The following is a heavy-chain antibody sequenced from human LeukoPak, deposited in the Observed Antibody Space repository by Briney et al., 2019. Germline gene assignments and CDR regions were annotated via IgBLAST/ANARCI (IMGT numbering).Heavy chain of an antibody. V-gene: IGHV3-66*01. D-gene: IGHD3-10*01. Sequence: GGSLRLSCAASQFTFSNYWMHWVRQAPGKGLEWVSAAYSGGSTYYADSVKGRLTISRDNSKNTLYLQMNSLRAEDTAVYYCAREALGRYYFDLWGRGTLVTVSS. CDR3: AREALGRYYFDL. J-gene: IGHJ2*01. CDR1: QFTFSNYW. CDR2: AYSGGST.